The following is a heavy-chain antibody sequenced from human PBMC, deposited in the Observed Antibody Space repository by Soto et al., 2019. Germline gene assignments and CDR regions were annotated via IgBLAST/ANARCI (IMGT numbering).Heavy chain of an antibody. V-gene: IGHV3-30*03. CDR3: ARGAPSCSCPDY. CDR2: ISYDGSNQ. Sequence: PGGSLRLSCAASGFTFSDHGMHWVRQAPGKGLEWVAVISYDGSNQFYADSVKGRFTISRDNSKNTLYLQMNSLRAEDTAVYYCARGAPSCSCPDYWGQGTLVTVSS. D-gene: IGHD2-15*01. CDR1: GFTFSDHG. J-gene: IGHJ4*02.